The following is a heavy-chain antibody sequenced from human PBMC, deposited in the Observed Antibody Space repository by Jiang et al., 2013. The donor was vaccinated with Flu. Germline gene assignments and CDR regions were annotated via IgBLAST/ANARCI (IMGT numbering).Heavy chain of an antibody. Sequence: QTLSLTCVISGDVVSSNSALWNWIRQSPSRGLEWLGRTYYRSKWYNDYAASVKSRITINPDTSKNQFSLQLISVTPEDTAVYYCARSGDVNWFDPWGQGTLVTVSS. D-gene: IGHD4-17*01. CDR3: ARSGDVNWFDP. J-gene: IGHJ5*02. CDR2: TYYRSKWYN. V-gene: IGHV6-1*01. CDR1: GDVVSSNSAL.